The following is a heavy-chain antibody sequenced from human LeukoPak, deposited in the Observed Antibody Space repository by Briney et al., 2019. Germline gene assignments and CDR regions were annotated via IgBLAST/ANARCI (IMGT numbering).Heavy chain of an antibody. J-gene: IGHJ3*02. Sequence: GGSLRLSCAASGFTFSSYAMSWVRQAPGKGLEWVPAISGSGGSTYYADSVKGRFTISRDNSKNTLYLQMNSLRAEDTAVYYCAKDSVRSSSWFDAFDIWGQGTMVTVSS. V-gene: IGHV3-23*01. CDR2: ISGSGGST. CDR1: GFTFSSYA. CDR3: AKDSVRSSSWFDAFDI. D-gene: IGHD6-13*01.